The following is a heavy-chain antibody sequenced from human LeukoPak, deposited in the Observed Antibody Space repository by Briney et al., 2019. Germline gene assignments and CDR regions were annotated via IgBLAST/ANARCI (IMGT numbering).Heavy chain of an antibody. Sequence: GRSLSLSCAASGFTLTSYAKHSVRQAPGKGLEWVAVISYDGSIKYYADSVKGRFTISRDNSETTLYLQMNSLRAEDTAVYYCARGSSGYSYYFDYWGQGTLVTVSS. CDR1: GFTLTSYA. D-gene: IGHD3-22*01. CDR3: ARGSSGYSYYFDY. CDR2: ISYDGSIK. V-gene: IGHV3-30-3*01. J-gene: IGHJ4*02.